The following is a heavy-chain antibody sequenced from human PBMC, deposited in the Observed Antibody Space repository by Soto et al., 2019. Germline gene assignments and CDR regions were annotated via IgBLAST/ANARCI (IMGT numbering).Heavy chain of an antibody. D-gene: IGHD6-19*01. V-gene: IGHV1-69*13. CDR3: AREINSAVAVHDAFDI. CDR1: GGTFSSYS. CDR2: IIPIFGTA. J-gene: IGHJ3*02. Sequence: SVKVSFNASGGTFSSYSISWVRQAPGQGLEWMGGIIPIFGTANYAQKFQGRVTITADESTSTAYMELSSLRSEDTAVYYCAREINSAVAVHDAFDIWGQGTMVTVSS.